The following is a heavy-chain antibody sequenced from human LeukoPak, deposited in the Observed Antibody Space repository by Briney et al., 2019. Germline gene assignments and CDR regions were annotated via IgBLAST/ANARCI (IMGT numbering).Heavy chain of an antibody. J-gene: IGHJ4*02. D-gene: IGHD3-9*01. V-gene: IGHV1-2*02. Sequence: ASVKLSCEASGYTFTGYNMHWVRQAPGQGLEWMGWINPNSDGTNYAQRFQDRVTMTRDTSISTAYMELSRLRSDDTAVYYCARAGRWLTVWPHYWGQGTLVTVSS. CDR2: INPNSDGT. CDR1: GYTFTGYN. CDR3: ARAGRWLTVWPHY.